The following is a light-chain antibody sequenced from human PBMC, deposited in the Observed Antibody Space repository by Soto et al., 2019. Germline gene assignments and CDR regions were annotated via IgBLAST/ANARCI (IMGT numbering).Light chain of an antibody. CDR2: TTS. Sequence: DIQLTQSPSTLSASVGARVTITCRASQNINNFLAWYQQKPGKAPKLLIYTTSTLEHGVPSRVSGRGSGTDFTLTISSLQPDDFATYFCQQYYSDWTFGQGTKVEI. CDR1: QNINNF. V-gene: IGKV1-5*03. CDR3: QQYYSDWT. J-gene: IGKJ1*01.